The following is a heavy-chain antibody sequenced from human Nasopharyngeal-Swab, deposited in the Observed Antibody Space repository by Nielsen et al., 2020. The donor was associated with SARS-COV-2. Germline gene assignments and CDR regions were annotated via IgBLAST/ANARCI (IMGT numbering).Heavy chain of an antibody. J-gene: IGHJ4*02. D-gene: IGHD3-16*01. V-gene: IGHV3-30*03. CDR2: ISYDGSNE. CDR3: ARDLGGHTDY. CDR1: GFTFSSYA. Sequence: GGSLRLSCAASGFTFSSYAMSWVRQAPGKGLEWVAVISYDGSNEYYGDSVKGRFTISRDNSKNTLYLQMNSLRAEDTAVYYCARDLGGHTDYWGQGTLVTVSS.